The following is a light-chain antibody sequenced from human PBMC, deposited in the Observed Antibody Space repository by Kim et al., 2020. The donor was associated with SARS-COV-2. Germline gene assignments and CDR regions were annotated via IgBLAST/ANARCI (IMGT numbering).Light chain of an antibody. CDR2: GNN. V-gene: IGLV1-40*01. CDR1: SPNIGAGYD. J-gene: IGLJ3*02. CDR3: HSYDSGPARV. Sequence: QSVLTQPPSVSGAPGQSVIISSPGSSPNIGAGYDVHWYQKLPATAPKPLIYGNNNRPSGVPDRFSGSKSGTSASLAIAGLQPDDGADYNCHSYDSGPARVFGGGTQLTVL.